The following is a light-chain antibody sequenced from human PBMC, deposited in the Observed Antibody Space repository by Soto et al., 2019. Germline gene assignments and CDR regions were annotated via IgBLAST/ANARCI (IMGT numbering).Light chain of an antibody. V-gene: IGKV1-39*01. J-gene: IGKJ2*01. CDR1: RSIGNY. Sequence: DIQMTQSPSSLSASVGDRVTITCRASRSIGNYLNWYQQKPESAPKLLIYLTSSLQSGVPSRFSGSGSGTDFTLTISSLQPEDFATYYCRQSYSTPYSFGQGTKLEIK. CDR3: RQSYSTPYS. CDR2: LTS.